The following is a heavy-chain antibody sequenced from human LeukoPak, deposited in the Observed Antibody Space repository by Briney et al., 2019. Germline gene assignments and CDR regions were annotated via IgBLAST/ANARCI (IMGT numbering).Heavy chain of an antibody. CDR2: ISYDGSDK. J-gene: IGHJ4*02. CDR1: GFTFSSYA. D-gene: IGHD2-2*01. Sequence: PGRSLRLSCAASGFTFSSYAMHWVRQAPGRGLEWVAVISYDGSDKYYADSVKGRFTISRENSKNTLYLQMNSLRVEDTAVYYCARDQGYCGSTGCIRWHDYWGQGTLVTVSS. CDR3: ARDQGYCGSTGCIRWHDY. V-gene: IGHV3-30*03.